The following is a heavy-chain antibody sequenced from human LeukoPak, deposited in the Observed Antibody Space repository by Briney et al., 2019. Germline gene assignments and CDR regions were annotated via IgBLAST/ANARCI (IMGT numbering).Heavy chain of an antibody. V-gene: IGHV4-4*07. J-gene: IGHJ4*02. CDR1: GGSISSYY. D-gene: IGHD3-16*01. CDR3: AMYNYVWGSYGY. Sequence: PSETLSLTCTVSGGSISSYYWSWIRQPAGKGLEWIGRIYTSGSTNYNPSLKRRVTISVDTSKNQFSLKLSSVTAADTGVYYCAMYNYVWGSYGYWGQGTLVTVSS. CDR2: IYTSGST.